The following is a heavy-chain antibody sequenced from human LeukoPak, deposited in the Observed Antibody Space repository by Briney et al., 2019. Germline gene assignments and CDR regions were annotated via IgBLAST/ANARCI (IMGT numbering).Heavy chain of an antibody. Sequence: GRSLRLSCAASGFTFSIYAMYWVRRAPGKGLVRVAIMSYDGKESYHADSVKGRFTISRDNSKNTLYLQMNSLRPEDTAIYYCARVSAEYSNYYAMDVWGQGTTVTVSS. J-gene: IGHJ6*02. V-gene: IGHV3-30*03. D-gene: IGHD2/OR15-2a*01. CDR3: ARVSAEYSNYYAMDV. CDR2: MSYDGKES. CDR1: GFTFSIYA.